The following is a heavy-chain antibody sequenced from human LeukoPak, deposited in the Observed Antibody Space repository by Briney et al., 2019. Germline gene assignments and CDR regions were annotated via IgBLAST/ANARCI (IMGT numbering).Heavy chain of an antibody. Sequence: PSQTLSLTCTVSGGSISSGSYYWSWIRQPAGKGLEWIGRIYTSGSTNYNPSLKSRVTISVDTSKNQFSLKLSSVTAADTAVYYCARVKGWNSSGWYGFDYWGQGTLVTVSP. J-gene: IGHJ4*02. D-gene: IGHD6-19*01. CDR3: ARVKGWNSSGWYGFDY. CDR2: IYTSGST. CDR1: GGSISSGSYY. V-gene: IGHV4-61*02.